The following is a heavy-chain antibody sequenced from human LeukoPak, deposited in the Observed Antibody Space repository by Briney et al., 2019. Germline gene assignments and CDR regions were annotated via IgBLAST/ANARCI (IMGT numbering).Heavy chain of an antibody. CDR2: IKQDGSEK. J-gene: IGHJ6*02. Sequence: GGSLRLSCAASGFTFSSYWMSWVRQAPGKGLEWVANIKQDGSEKYYVDFVKGRFTISKDNAKNSLYLQMNSLRAEDTALYHCARNNGMDVWGQGTTVIVSS. CDR3: ARNNGMDV. CDR1: GFTFSSYW. V-gene: IGHV3-7*03.